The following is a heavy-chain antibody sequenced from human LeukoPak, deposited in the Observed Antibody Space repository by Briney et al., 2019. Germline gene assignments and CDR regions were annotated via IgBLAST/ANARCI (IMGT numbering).Heavy chain of an antibody. CDR3: AKDWYGGSEGYYYMEV. V-gene: IGHV3-30*02. J-gene: IGHJ6*03. CDR2: IRYDGRE. D-gene: IGHD1-26*01. Sequence: GGSLRLSCAASGFGFSNYGIHWVRQAPGKGLEWVAFIRYDGREFYADSVKGRLTISRDNSKNTSYLQMKSLRPEDTAVYYCAKDWYGGSEGYYYMEVWGKGTTVTVSS. CDR1: GFGFSNYG.